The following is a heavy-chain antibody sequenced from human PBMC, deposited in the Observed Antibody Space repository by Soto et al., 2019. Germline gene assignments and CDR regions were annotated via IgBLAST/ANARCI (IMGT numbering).Heavy chain of an antibody. CDR2: ISSNSAYI. V-gene: IGHV3-21*01. CDR3: TRDASRDSSARGWFAA. D-gene: IGHD6-13*01. CDR1: GFTFRSFT. J-gene: IGHJ5*02. Sequence: GGSLRLSCAASGFTFRSFTMNWVRQAPGKGLEWVSTISSNSAYIYYTDALRGRFTISRDNAKNSLHLQMNSLRAEDTAVYYCTRDASRDSSARGWFAAWGPGTLVHVSS.